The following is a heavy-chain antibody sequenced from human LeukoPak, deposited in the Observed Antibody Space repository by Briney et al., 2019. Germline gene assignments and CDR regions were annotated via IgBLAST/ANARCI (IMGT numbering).Heavy chain of an antibody. D-gene: IGHD5-12*01. Sequence: GSLRLSCAASGFPFSSYWMSWVRQAPGKGLEWVANIKHDGSEAYYVASVKGRFTISKDKARNSLFLQMNSLRTEDTATYYCVKGRGGYVKYKTFDYWGQGTLVTVSS. V-gene: IGHV3-7*01. CDR1: GFPFSSYW. CDR2: IKHDGSEA. J-gene: IGHJ4*02. CDR3: VKGRGGYVKYKTFDY.